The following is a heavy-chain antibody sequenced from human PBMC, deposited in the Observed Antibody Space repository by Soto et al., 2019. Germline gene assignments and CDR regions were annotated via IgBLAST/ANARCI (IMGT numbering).Heavy chain of an antibody. V-gene: IGHV5-51*01. D-gene: IGHD1-7*01. J-gene: IGHJ5*02. Sequence: PGVSLKISCKGSGYTFSNYYIGWVRQMPGKGLEWMAIIYPDDSDTKYSPSFQGQVTISADKSISTAYLQWTSLKASDTAIYYCVRIKDELLWPGWFDPWGQGTLVTVSS. CDR1: GYTFSNYY. CDR2: IYPDDSDT. CDR3: VRIKDELLWPGWFDP.